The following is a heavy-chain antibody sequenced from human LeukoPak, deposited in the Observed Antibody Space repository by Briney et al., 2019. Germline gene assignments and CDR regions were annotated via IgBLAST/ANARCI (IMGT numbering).Heavy chain of an antibody. CDR1: GYTFISYY. Sequence: ASXKVSCKASGYTFISYYIHWVRQAPGQGLEWMGIIDPSGGSTTYAQKFQGRVTMTRDTSTNTVYMQLSSLRSEDTAVYYCARRVYCTSASCYHYHYYMDVWGKGTTVTVSS. J-gene: IGHJ6*03. V-gene: IGHV1-46*03. D-gene: IGHD2-2*01. CDR3: ARRVYCTSASCYHYHYYMDV. CDR2: IDPSGGST.